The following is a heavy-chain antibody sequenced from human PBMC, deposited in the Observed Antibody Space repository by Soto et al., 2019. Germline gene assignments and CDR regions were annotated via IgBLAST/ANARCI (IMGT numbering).Heavy chain of an antibody. J-gene: IGHJ4*02. CDR3: ATGGWGSSWYEGGSRIDY. D-gene: IGHD6-13*01. CDR2: TGPAGDT. Sequence: EVQLVESGGGLVQPGGSLRLSCAASGFTFSSYDMHWVRQPPGKGLEWVSATGPAGDTYYPGSVQGRFTISRDNAKNSLYLQVNTLRAEDTAIYYCATGGWGSSWYEGGSRIDYWGQGTLVTVSS. CDR1: GFTFSSYD. V-gene: IGHV3-13*01.